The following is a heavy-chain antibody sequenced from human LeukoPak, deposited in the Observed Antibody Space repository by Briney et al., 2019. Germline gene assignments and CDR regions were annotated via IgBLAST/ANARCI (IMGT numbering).Heavy chain of an antibody. V-gene: IGHV4-39*07. CDR1: GGSISSSSYY. J-gene: IGHJ4*02. CDR3: ARERGEEYSSGWYKTNFFDT. CDR2: IYYSGST. Sequence: SETLSLTCTVSGGSISSSSYYWGWIRQPPGKGLEWIGSIYYSGSTFYNPSLESRVAISADMSKNQISLKLSSVTAADTALYYCARERGEEYSSGWYKTNFFDTWGQGTRVTVSS. D-gene: IGHD6-19*01.